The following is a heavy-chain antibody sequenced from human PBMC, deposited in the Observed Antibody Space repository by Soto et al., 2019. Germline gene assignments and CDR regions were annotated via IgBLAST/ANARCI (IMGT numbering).Heavy chain of an antibody. D-gene: IGHD3-22*01. CDR1: CGSISSIGYY. CDR3: ALDRGAYYHFYX. J-gene: IGHJ4*02. V-gene: IGHV4-31*03. Sequence: TLSLTCSVSCGSISSIGYYCTWIRQHPGKGLEWIGYVYYSGSTYYNPSLKSRVTISVDTSRNQFSLNLRSVTAADTAVYYCALDRGAYYHFYXWGQGTLVTVSX. CDR2: VYYSGST.